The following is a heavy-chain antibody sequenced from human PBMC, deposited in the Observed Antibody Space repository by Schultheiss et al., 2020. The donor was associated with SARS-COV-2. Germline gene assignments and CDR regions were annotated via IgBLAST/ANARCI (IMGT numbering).Heavy chain of an antibody. CDR3: AGGSYYYYGMDV. CDR1: GGSISSSSYY. Sequence: SQTLSLTCTVSGGSISSSSYYWGWIRQPPGKGLEWIGSIYYSGSTNYNPSLKSRVTISVDTSKNQFSLKLSSVTAADTAVYYCAGGSYYYYGMDVWGQGTTVTVSS. D-gene: IGHD1-26*01. CDR2: IYYSGST. J-gene: IGHJ6*02. V-gene: IGHV4-39*07.